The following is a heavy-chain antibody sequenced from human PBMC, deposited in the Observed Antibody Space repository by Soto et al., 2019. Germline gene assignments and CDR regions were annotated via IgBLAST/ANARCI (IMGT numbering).Heavy chain of an antibody. J-gene: IGHJ3*02. CDR3: ARRPDAFDI. CDR2: INNSGHYT. Sequence: GSLGRSCTPSTLRFSDHTMSWVRQAPGKGLEWVSDINNSGHYTYYADSVKGRFTISRDNYKNTMFLQMNNLRVEDTAMYYCARRPDAFDIWGQGTMVTV. V-gene: IGHV3-23*01. CDR1: TLRFSDHT.